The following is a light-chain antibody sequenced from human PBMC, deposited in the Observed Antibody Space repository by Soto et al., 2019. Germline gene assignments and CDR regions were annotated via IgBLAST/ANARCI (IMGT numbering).Light chain of an antibody. Sequence: QSVLTQPASVSGSLGQSITISCTGTSSDVGGFDFGSWYQQHPGKAPKLMIYEVNNRPSGVSNRFSASKSGNTASLTISGLQAEDEAAYYCSSWTSSTTQVLGGGTKLTVL. CDR1: SSDVGGFDF. J-gene: IGLJ3*02. CDR3: SSWTSSTTQV. CDR2: EVN. V-gene: IGLV2-14*01.